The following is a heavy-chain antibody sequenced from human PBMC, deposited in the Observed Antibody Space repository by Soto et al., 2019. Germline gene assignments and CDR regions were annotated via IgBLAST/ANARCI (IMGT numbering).Heavy chain of an antibody. V-gene: IGHV3-33*01. D-gene: IGHD5-18*01. CDR2: IWYDGSNK. J-gene: IGHJ4*02. Sequence: GGSLRLSCAASGFTFSSYGMHWVRQAPGKGLEWVAVIWYDGSNKYYADSVKGRFTISRDTSKNTLYLQMNSLRAEDTAVYYCARESTAMARGYFDYWGQGTLVTVSS. CDR3: ARESTAMARGYFDY. CDR1: GFTFSSYG.